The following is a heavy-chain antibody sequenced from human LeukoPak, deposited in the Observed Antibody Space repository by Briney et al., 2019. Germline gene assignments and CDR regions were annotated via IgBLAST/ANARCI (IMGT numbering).Heavy chain of an antibody. Sequence: GGSLRLSCAASGFTFSSSAMDWVRQAPGKGLEWVSAISGSGGSTYYADSVKGRFTISRDNSKNTLYLQMNSLRAEDTDVYYCPKQMWRVKEPKDYWGQGTLGTVSS. CDR1: GFTFSSSA. CDR3: PKQMWRVKEPKDY. D-gene: IGHD6-19*01. CDR2: ISGSGGST. V-gene: IGHV3-23*01. J-gene: IGHJ4*02.